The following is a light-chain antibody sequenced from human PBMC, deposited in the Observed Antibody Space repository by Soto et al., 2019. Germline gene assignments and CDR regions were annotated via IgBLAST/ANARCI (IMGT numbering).Light chain of an antibody. CDR3: GTWDSSLSAHV. Sequence: QSVLTQPPSVSAAPGQKVTISCSGSSSNIGTNYVSWYQQLPGTAPKLLIDGKNFRPSGIPDRFSGSKSGTSAILGITGLQTGDEADYFCGTWDSSLSAHVFGTGTKRTVL. CDR2: GKN. CDR1: SSNIGTNY. J-gene: IGLJ1*01. V-gene: IGLV1-51*01.